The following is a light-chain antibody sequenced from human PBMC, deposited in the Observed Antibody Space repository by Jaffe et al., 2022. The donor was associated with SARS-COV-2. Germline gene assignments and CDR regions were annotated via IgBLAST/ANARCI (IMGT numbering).Light chain of an antibody. J-gene: IGLJ1*01. CDR3: SSYAGSRPQ. CDR2: EVS. V-gene: IGLV2-8*01. Sequence: QSALTQPPSASGSPGQSVTISCTGTSSDVGGYNYVSWYQQHPGKAPKLMIYEVSKRPSGVPDRFSGSKSGNTASLTVSGLQAEDEADYYCSSYAGSRPQFGTGTKVTVL. CDR1: SSDVGGYNY.